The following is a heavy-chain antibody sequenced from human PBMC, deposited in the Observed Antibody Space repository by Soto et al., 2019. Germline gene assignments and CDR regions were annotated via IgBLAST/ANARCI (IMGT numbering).Heavy chain of an antibody. V-gene: IGHV3-48*02. CDR1: GFTFSSCS. CDR3: ARVKVVTATDF. Sequence: EVQLVESGGGLVQPGGSLRLSCAASGFTFSSCSMNWVRQAPGKGLEWVSYISSSSSTIYYADSVKGRFTISRDNAKNSLYLQMHSLRDEDTAVYYCARVKVVTATDFWGQGTLVTVSS. D-gene: IGHD2-21*02. CDR2: ISSSSSTI. J-gene: IGHJ4*02.